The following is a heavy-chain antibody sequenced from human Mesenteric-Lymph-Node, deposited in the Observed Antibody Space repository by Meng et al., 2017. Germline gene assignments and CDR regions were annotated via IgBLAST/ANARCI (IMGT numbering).Heavy chain of an antibody. J-gene: IGHJ4*02. V-gene: IGHV1-3*04. CDR3: AREDIDFWSPIHD. Sequence: VQSGAEVKKPGAAVKVPCKASGYTFTSHSMHWVRQAPGQRLEWMGWINTGNGNTKCSQKFQGRVTITRDTSASTAYMELSSLRSEDTAVYYCAREDIDFWSPIHDWGQGTLVTVSS. D-gene: IGHD3-3*01. CDR2: INTGNGNT. CDR1: GYTFTSHS.